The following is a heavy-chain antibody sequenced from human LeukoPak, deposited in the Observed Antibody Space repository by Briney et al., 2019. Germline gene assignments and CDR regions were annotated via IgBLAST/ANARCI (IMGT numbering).Heavy chain of an antibody. CDR2: SSYSGNT. V-gene: IGHV4-59*01. CDR3: ATSGQCTNGLCRDVGYMDV. D-gene: IGHD2-8*01. Sequence: PSETLSLTCVVYGGSFSGYDWCWIRKAPPRGLVWMGYSSYSGNTNYNPSLNIRVTISMHTSKNHLSLKLNSVTAADTAVYYCATSGQCTNGLCRDVGYMDVWGKGTTVTVSS. J-gene: IGHJ6*03. CDR1: GGSFSGYD.